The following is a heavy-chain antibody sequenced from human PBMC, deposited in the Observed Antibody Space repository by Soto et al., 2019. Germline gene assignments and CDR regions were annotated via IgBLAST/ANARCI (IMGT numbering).Heavy chain of an antibody. Sequence: ASVKVSCKASGYTFTSYGISWVRQAPGQGLEWMGWISAYNGNTNYAQKLQGRVTMTTDTSTSTAYMELRSLRSDDTAVYYCARDYDIVVVVAATLDYWGQGTLVTVSS. CDR2: ISAYNGNT. CDR1: GYTFTSYG. CDR3: ARDYDIVVVVAATLDY. J-gene: IGHJ4*02. V-gene: IGHV1-18*01. D-gene: IGHD2-15*01.